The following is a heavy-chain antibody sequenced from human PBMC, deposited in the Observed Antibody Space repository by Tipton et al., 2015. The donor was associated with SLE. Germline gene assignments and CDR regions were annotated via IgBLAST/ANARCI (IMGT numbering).Heavy chain of an antibody. J-gene: IGHJ4*02. D-gene: IGHD6-19*01. Sequence: TLSLTCSVSGVSISTYYWSWIRQPPGKGLEWIGYMYYSGSTTYNPSLKSRVTISIDTSKNQFSLKLNTVTAADTAVYYCARGGGSGYSTGWRDDFDSWGQGTLVTVSS. CDR2: MYYSGST. V-gene: IGHV4-59*01. CDR3: ARGGGSGYSTGWRDDFDS. CDR1: GVSISTYY.